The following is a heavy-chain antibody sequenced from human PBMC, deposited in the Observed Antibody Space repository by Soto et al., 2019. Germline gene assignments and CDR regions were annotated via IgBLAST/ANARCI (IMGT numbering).Heavy chain of an antibody. J-gene: IGHJ6*02. Sequence: EVQLLESGGGLVQPGGSLRLSCAASGFTFSSYAMSWVRQAPGKGLEWVSAISGSGGSTYYADSVKGRFTISRDNSKNTLYLQMNSLRAEDTAVYYCATPSVVPAAISGYGMDVWCQGTTVTVSS. D-gene: IGHD2-2*02. V-gene: IGHV3-23*01. CDR2: ISGSGGST. CDR3: ATPSVVPAAISGYGMDV. CDR1: GFTFSSYA.